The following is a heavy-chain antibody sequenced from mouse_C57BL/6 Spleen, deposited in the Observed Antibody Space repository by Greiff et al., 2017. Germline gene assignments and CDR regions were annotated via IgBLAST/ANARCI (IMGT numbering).Heavy chain of an antibody. J-gene: IGHJ4*01. CDR2: IWGVGST. Sequence: VQRVESGPGLVAPSQSLSITCTVSGFSLNSYGVDWVRQSPGKGLEWLGVIWGVGSTNYNSALKSRLSISKDNAKNQVLLKMNSLQTDDTAMYYCARSDYDHYYAMDYWGQGTSVTVSS. CDR3: ARSDYDHYYAMDY. V-gene: IGHV2-6*01. CDR1: GFSLNSYG. D-gene: IGHD2-4*01.